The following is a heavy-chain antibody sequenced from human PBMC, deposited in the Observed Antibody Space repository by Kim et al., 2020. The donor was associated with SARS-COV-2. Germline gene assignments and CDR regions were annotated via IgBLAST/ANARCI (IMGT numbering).Heavy chain of an antibody. CDR2: INGGNGNT. D-gene: IGHD3-10*01. Sequence: ASVKVSCKASGYTFTSYSIQWVRQAPGQGLEWMGWINGGNGNTRSSEKFQNRVTFTRDMSAATAYMDVTGLNSEDTATYYCARGRSPIYGSQNYSLYFDIWGQGTPVIVSS. CDR1: GYTFTSYS. J-gene: IGHJ4*02. V-gene: IGHV1-3*01. CDR3: ARGRSPIYGSQNYSLYFDI.